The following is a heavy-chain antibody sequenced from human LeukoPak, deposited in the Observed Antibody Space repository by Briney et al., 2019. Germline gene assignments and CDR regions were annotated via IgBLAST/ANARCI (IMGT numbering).Heavy chain of an antibody. CDR2: IKQDGSEK. CDR1: GFTFRSYW. D-gene: IGHD3-22*01. Sequence: PGGSLRLSCAASGFTFRSYWMSWVRQAPGKGLEWVANIKQDGSEKYYVDSVRGRFTISRDNAKNSLYLQMNSLRAEDTAVYYCARGSNYYDSSGAFDYWGPGSLVTVSS. J-gene: IGHJ4*02. CDR3: ARGSNYYDSSGAFDY. V-gene: IGHV3-7*01.